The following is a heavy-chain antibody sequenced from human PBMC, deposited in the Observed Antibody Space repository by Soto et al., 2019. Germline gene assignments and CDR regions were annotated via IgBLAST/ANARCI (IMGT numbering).Heavy chain of an antibody. J-gene: IGHJ6*02. D-gene: IGHD3-22*01. CDR2: IDPSDSYT. CDR3: ARLPTAWDSSGYSPSMDV. V-gene: IGHV5-10-1*01. Sequence: PGESLKISCKGSGYSFTSYWISWVRQMPGKGLEWMGRIDPSDSYTNYSPSFQGHVTISADKSISTAYLQWSSLKASDTAMYYCARLPTAWDSSGYSPSMDVWGQGTTVTVSS. CDR1: GYSFTSYW.